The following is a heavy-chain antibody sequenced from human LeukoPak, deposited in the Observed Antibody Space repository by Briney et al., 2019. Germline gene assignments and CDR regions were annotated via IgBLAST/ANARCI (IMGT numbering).Heavy chain of an antibody. D-gene: IGHD1-26*01. Sequence: ASVNVSFKVSGYTLTELSMHWVRQAPGKGLEWMGGFDPEDGETIYAQKFQGRVTMTEDTSTDTAYMELSSLRSEDTAVYYCATSRELTRTPFDYWGQGTLVTVSS. CDR2: FDPEDGET. J-gene: IGHJ4*02. CDR1: GYTLTELS. CDR3: ATSRELTRTPFDY. V-gene: IGHV1-24*01.